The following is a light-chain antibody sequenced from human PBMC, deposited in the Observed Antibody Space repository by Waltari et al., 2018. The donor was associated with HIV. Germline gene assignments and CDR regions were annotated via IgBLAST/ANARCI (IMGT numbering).Light chain of an antibody. CDR2: ANN. J-gene: IGLJ2*01. CDR1: RSNFGTGYD. CDR3: QSYDSSLNGHVV. Sequence: QSVLTQAPSVSGAPGQRVTIPCTGSRSNFGTGYDVHWYQQLPGTAPKLLIYANNQRPSGVPARFSGSKSATSASLVITGLQAEDEADYYCQSYDSSLNGHVVFGGGTKVTVL. V-gene: IGLV1-40*01.